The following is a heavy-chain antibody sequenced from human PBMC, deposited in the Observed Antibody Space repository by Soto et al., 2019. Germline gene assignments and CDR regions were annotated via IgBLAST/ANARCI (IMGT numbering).Heavy chain of an antibody. CDR2: ISAYNGNT. Sequence: SVKVSCNASGYTVTSYGISSVRQALGQGLDWMGWISAYNGNTNYAQKLQGRVTMTTDTSTSTAYMELRSLRSDDTAVYYCARDNVLNYYDSSGGGGFDYWGQGTLVTVSS. J-gene: IGHJ4*02. CDR3: ARDNVLNYYDSSGGGGFDY. CDR1: GYTVTSYG. V-gene: IGHV1-18*04. D-gene: IGHD3-22*01.